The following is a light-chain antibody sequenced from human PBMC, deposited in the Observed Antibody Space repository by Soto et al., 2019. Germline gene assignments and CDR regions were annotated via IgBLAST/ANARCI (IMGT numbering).Light chain of an antibody. CDR1: QSVSSSY. Sequence: IVLTQSPGTLSLSPGERATLSCRASQSVSSSYLAWYQQKPGQAPRLLIYGASSRATGIPDRVSGSGSGTDFTLTISRLEPEDFAVYDCQQYGSSPPWTFGQGTKVDIK. V-gene: IGKV3-20*01. CDR3: QQYGSSPPWT. J-gene: IGKJ1*01. CDR2: GAS.